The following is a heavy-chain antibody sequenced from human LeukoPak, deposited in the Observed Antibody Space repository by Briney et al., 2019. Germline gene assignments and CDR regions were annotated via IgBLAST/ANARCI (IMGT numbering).Heavy chain of an antibody. CDR3: AKEVFTYCYFDY. CDR2: ISNDGSTK. J-gene: IGHJ4*02. CDR1: GFTFSSYG. V-gene: IGHV3-30*18. Sequence: GGSLRLSCAASGFTFSSYGMHWVRQAPGKGLEWVAVISNDGSTKYYADSVKGRFSISRDNSKNTLYLRMNSLRAEDTAVYYCAKEVFTYCYFDYWGQGTLVTVSS. D-gene: IGHD1-26*01.